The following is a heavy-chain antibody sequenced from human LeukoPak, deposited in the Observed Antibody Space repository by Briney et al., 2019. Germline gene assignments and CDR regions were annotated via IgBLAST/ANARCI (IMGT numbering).Heavy chain of an antibody. J-gene: IGHJ5*02. CDR1: GGSLSSYY. Sequence: PSETLSLTCTVSGGSLSSYYWSWIRQPPGKGLEWIGYIYYSGSTNYNPSLKSRVTISVDTSKNQFSLKLSSVTAADTAVYYCARDRENCSGGSCYSHWFDPWGQGTLVTVSS. D-gene: IGHD2-15*01. V-gene: IGHV4-59*01. CDR2: IYYSGST. CDR3: ARDRENCSGGSCYSHWFDP.